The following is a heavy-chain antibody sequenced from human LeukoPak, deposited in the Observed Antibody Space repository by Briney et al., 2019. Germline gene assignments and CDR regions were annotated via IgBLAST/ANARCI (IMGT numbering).Heavy chain of an antibody. Sequence: SETLSLTCAVYGGSFSGYYWSWIRQPPGKGLEWIEEINHSGSTNYNPSLKSRVTISVDTSKNQFSLKLSSVTAADTAVYYCARAGDIVVVPAGGFDPWGQGTLVTVSS. J-gene: IGHJ5*02. CDR2: INHSGST. CDR1: GGSFSGYY. CDR3: ARAGDIVVVPAGGFDP. D-gene: IGHD2-2*01. V-gene: IGHV4-34*01.